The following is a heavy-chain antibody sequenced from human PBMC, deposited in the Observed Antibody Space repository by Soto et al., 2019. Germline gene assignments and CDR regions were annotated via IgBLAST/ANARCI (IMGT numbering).Heavy chain of an antibody. CDR2: ISGYNGNT. Sequence: QVQLVQSGAEVKKPGASVKVSCKASGYTVTNYGFSWVRQAPGQGLEWMGWISGYNGNTKYVEKFQGRVTMTADTSTSTAHMELRSLRSDDTAVYYCAREGPAPYYYYGMDVWGQGTAVTVSS. CDR1: GYTVTNYG. J-gene: IGHJ6*02. V-gene: IGHV1-18*01. CDR3: AREGPAPYYYYGMDV.